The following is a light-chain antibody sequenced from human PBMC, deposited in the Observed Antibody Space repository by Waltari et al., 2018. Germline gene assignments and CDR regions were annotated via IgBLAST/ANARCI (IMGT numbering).Light chain of an antibody. CDR2: KAS. CDR1: QSISSW. CDR3: QQYNSYPLT. V-gene: IGKV1-5*03. Sequence: IQMTQSPSTLSASVGNSITITCRASQSISSWLAWYQQKPGKAPKLLIYKASSLESGVPSRFSGSVSGTEFTLTISSLQPDDFATYYCQQYNSYPLTFGGGTKVEIK. J-gene: IGKJ4*01.